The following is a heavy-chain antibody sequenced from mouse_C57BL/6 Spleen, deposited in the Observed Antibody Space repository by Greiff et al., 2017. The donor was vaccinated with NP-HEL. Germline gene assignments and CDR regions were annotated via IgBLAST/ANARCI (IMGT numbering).Heavy chain of an antibody. Sequence: EVKLMESGGGLVKPGGSLKLSCAASGFTFSDYGMHWVRQAPEKGLEWVAYISSGSSTIYYADTVKGRFTISRDNAKNTLFLQMTSLGSEDTAMYYCARGDYGSSYWYFDVWGTGTTVTVSS. CDR3: ARGDYGSSYWYFDV. V-gene: IGHV5-17*01. J-gene: IGHJ1*03. CDR2: ISSGSSTI. D-gene: IGHD1-1*01. CDR1: GFTFSDYG.